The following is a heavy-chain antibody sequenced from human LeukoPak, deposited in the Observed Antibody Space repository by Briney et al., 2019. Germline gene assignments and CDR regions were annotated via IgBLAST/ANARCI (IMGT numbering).Heavy chain of an antibody. CDR1: GFTFSIFT. D-gene: IGHD6-19*01. V-gene: IGHV3-23*01. Sequence: GGSLRLSCAASGFTFSIFTMSWVRQAPGKGLEWISTINSNGDSTYYADSVRGRFTFSRDNSKNTVFLQMNSLRAEDTAVYYCAKDGLCPNVCPTKIAVAGYFDYWGQGILVTVSS. CDR3: AKDGLCPNVCPTKIAVAGYFDY. CDR2: INSNGDST. J-gene: IGHJ4*02.